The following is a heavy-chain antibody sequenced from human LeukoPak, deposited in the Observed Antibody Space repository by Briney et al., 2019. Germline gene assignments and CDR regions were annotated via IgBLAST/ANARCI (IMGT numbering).Heavy chain of an antibody. J-gene: IGHJ4*02. Sequence: SVKVSCKASGGTFSSYAISWVRQAPGQGLEWMGGIIPIFGTANYAQKFQGRVTITADESTSTAYMELSRLRSDDTAVYYCASCSSTSCYGAHFDYWGQGTLVTVSS. CDR1: GGTFSSYA. D-gene: IGHD2-2*01. CDR3: ASCSSTSCYGAHFDY. V-gene: IGHV1-69*13. CDR2: IIPIFGTA.